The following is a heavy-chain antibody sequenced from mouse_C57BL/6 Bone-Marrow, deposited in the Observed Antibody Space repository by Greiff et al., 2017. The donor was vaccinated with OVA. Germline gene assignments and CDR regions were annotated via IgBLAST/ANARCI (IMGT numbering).Heavy chain of an antibody. CDR1: GFTFSDYG. CDR2: ISSGSSTI. V-gene: IGHV5-17*01. J-gene: IGHJ4*01. Sequence: EVKVEESGGGLVKPGGSLKLSCAASGFTFSDYGMHWVRQAPEKGLEWVAYISSGSSTIYYADTVKGRFTISRDNAKNTLFLQMTSLRSEDTAMYYCANLYDDYTDYWGQGTSVTVSS. CDR3: ANLYDDYTDY. D-gene: IGHD2-4*01.